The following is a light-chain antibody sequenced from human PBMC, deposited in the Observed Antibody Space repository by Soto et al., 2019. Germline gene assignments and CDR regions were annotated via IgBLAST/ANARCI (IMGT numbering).Light chain of an antibody. V-gene: IGLV2-11*01. J-gene: IGLJ2*01. CDR3: GSYAGSYTLGV. CDR1: SSDVGGYNY. Sequence: QSVLTQPRSVSGSPGQSVTISCTGTSSDVGGYNYVSWYQQHPGKAPKLMIYDVSKRPSGVPDRFSGSKSGNTASLTISGLQAEDEADYYCGSYAGSYTLGVFGGGTKLTVL. CDR2: DVS.